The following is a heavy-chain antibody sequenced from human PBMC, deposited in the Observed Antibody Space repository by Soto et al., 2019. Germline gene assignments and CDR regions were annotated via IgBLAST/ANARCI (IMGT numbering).Heavy chain of an antibody. CDR1: GFTFTAFG. CDR3: ARHRDGGTYTYIDH. V-gene: IGHV3-30-3*01. D-gene: IGHD3-10*01. Sequence: GGSLRLSCAASGFTFTAFGLHWVRQAPGKGLEWVGLISFDGTTKYFADSVRGRFTISRDNSKNVLFLQLNSLRVEDTAVYYCARHRDGGTYTYIDHWGPGTLVTVSS. CDR2: ISFDGTTK. J-gene: IGHJ4*02.